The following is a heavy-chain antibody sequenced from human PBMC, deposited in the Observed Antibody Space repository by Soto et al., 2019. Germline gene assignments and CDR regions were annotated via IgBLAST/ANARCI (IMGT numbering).Heavy chain of an antibody. CDR2: IYPGDSDT. V-gene: IGHV5-51*01. CDR1: GYSFTSYW. D-gene: IGHD3-16*02. J-gene: IGHJ6*03. CDR3: ARHRGLLHLGELSPLYYYYMDV. Sequence: GESLKISCKGSGYSFTSYWIGWVRQMPGKGLEWMGIIYPGDSDTRYSPSFQGQVTISADKSISTAYLQWSSLKASDTAMYYCARHRGLLHLGELSPLYYYYMDVWGKGTTVTVSS.